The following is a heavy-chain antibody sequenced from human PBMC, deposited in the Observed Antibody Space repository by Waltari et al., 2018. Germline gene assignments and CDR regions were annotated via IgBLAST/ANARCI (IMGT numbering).Heavy chain of an antibody. CDR3: ARDLFPSFWSGYGIDF. V-gene: IGHV1-2*02. J-gene: IGHJ3*01. Sequence: QVQLVQSGADVKKPGASVRVSCTTSGYTFNAYSIFWVRQAPGKGLEWMGWINPNTGATNLAQKYQGRLSMTRDTSITTAYMELNGLTSDDTTVYYCARDLFPSFWSGYGIDFWGQGTLVTVSS. D-gene: IGHD3-3*01. CDR1: GYTFNAYS. CDR2: INPNTGAT.